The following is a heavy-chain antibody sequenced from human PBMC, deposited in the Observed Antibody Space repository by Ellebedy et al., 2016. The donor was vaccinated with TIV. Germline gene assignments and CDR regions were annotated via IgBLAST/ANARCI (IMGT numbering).Heavy chain of an antibody. Sequence: GESLKISCAASGFTFSSYAMHWVRQAPGKGLEWVAVISYDGSNKYYADSVKGRFTISRDNSKNTLYLQMNSLRAEDTAVYYCARDYDSSGYYPRNWGQGTLVTVSS. CDR3: ARDYDSSGYYPRN. J-gene: IGHJ4*02. V-gene: IGHV3-30*01. CDR2: ISYDGSNK. CDR1: GFTFSSYA. D-gene: IGHD3-22*01.